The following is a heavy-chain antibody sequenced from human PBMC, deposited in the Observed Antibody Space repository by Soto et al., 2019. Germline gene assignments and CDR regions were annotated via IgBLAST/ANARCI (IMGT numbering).Heavy chain of an antibody. CDR2: IYYSGST. Sequence: PSETLSLTCTVSGGSISSYYWSWIRQPPGKGLEWIGYIYYSGSTNYNPSLKSRVTISVDTSKNQFSLQLSSVTAADTAVYYCASHEPLTKDYGDAYYYYMDVWGKGTTVT. J-gene: IGHJ6*03. CDR3: ASHEPLTKDYGDAYYYYMDV. V-gene: IGHV4-59*08. CDR1: GGSISSYY. D-gene: IGHD4-17*01.